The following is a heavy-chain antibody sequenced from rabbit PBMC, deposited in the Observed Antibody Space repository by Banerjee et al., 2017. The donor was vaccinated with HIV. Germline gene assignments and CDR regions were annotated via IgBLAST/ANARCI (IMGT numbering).Heavy chain of an antibody. Sequence: QSLEESGGDLVKPGASLTLTCTASGFSFSSSYYMCWVRQAPGKGLEWIACIYAGSSGSTYYASWAKGRFTISKTSSTTVTLQMTSLTGADTATYFCARNEWDYAGTTYYSLWGPGTLVTVS. CDR2: IYAGSSGST. D-gene: IGHD8-1*01. CDR1: GFSFSSSYY. V-gene: IGHV1S40*01. J-gene: IGHJ4*01. CDR3: ARNEWDYAGTTYYSL.